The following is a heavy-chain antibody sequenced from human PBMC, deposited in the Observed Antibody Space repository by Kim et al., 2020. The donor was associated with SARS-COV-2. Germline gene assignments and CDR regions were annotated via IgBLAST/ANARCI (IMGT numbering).Heavy chain of an antibody. Sequence: SETLSLTCTVSGGSISSYYWSWIRQPPGKGLEWIGYIYYGGSTNYNPSLKSRVTISVDTSKNQFSLKLSSVTAADTAVYYCARDLRSGWYEMGAFDIWGQGTMVTVSS. CDR2: IYYGGST. J-gene: IGHJ3*02. CDR1: GGSISSYY. V-gene: IGHV4-59*01. CDR3: ARDLRSGWYEMGAFDI. D-gene: IGHD6-19*01.